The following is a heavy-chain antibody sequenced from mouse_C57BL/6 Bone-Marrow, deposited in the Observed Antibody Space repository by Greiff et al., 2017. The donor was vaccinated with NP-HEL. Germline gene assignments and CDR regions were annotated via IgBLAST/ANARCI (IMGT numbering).Heavy chain of an antibody. CDR3: ASYDGSGVFAY. CDR1: GYTFTSYW. CDR2: IDPSDSYT. Sequence: QQSCKASGYTFTSYWMQWVKQRPGQGLEWIGEIDPSDSYTNYNQKFKGKATLTVDTSSSTAYMQLSSLTSEDSAVYYCASYDGSGVFAYWGQGTLVTVSA. V-gene: IGHV1-50*01. D-gene: IGHD2-3*01. J-gene: IGHJ3*01.